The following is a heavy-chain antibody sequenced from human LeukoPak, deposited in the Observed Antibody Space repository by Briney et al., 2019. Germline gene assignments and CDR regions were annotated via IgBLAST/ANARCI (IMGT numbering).Heavy chain of an antibody. V-gene: IGHV4-38-2*02. CDR3: ARVQSGMTTVSFDY. D-gene: IGHD4-17*01. CDR1: GYSISSGYY. Sequence: PSETLSLTCTVSGYSISSGYYWGWIRQPPGKGLEWIGSIYHSGSTYYNPSLKSRVTISVDTSKNQFSLKLSSVTAADTAVYYCARVQSGMTTVSFDYWGQGTLVTVSS. CDR2: IYHSGST. J-gene: IGHJ4*02.